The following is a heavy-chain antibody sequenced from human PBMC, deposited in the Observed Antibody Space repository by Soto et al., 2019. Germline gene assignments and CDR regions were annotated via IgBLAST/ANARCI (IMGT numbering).Heavy chain of an antibody. D-gene: IGHD6-13*01. CDR1: GGSISSYY. J-gene: IGHJ2*01. V-gene: IGHV4-4*07. CDR2: IYTSGST. CDR3: ARDRSWYPLEL. Sequence: QVQLQEPGPGLLKPSETLSLTCTVSGGSISSYYWSWIRQPAGKGLECIGRIYTSGSTNYNPSLKSRVTMSVETSKNQLSLKLSSVTAADTAVYYCARDRSWYPLELWGRGTLVTVSS.